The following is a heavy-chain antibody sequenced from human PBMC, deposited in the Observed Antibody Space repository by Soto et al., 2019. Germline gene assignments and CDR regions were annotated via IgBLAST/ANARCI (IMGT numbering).Heavy chain of an antibody. D-gene: IGHD1-20*01. CDR2: ISWNSGSM. J-gene: IGHJ3*02. CDR3: AKDKGYNWNDVAAFDI. V-gene: IGHV3-9*01. CDR1: GLTFHDFA. Sequence: VQLVASGGGLVQPGKSLRISCAASGLTFHDFAMHWVRQAPGKGLEWVSGISWNSGSMGYADSVNGRVTISRDNAMNSLYLQMNSLRAEDTALYYCAKDKGYNWNDVAAFDIWGQGTMVTVSS.